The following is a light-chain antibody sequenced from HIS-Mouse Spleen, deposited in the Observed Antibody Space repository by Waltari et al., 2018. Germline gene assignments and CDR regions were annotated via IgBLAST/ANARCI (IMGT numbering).Light chain of an antibody. V-gene: IGLV2-23*01. CDR2: EGS. CDR3: CSYAGSSTWV. CDR1: SSDVASYNL. J-gene: IGLJ3*02. Sequence: QSALTQPASVSGSPGQSITISCTGTSSDVASYNLVSWYQQHPGKAPKLMIYEGSKRPSGFSNRFSGSKSGNTASLTISGLQAEDEADYYCCSYAGSSTWVFGGGTKLTVL.